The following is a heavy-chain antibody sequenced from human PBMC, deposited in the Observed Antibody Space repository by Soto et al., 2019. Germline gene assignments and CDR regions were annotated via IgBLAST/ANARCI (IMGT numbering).Heavy chain of an antibody. J-gene: IGHJ4*02. V-gene: IGHV4-39*01. D-gene: IGHD3-10*01. CDR2: IYYSGNT. CDR1: GDSITNAAYY. Sequence: SETLSLTCTVSGDSITNAAYYWGWIRQPPGKGLECIGIIYYSGNTYYSPSLKSRVTMSVDTSKNQFSLKLSSVSAADTSMYYCARVYGSGSYYFDYWGQGTLVTV. CDR3: ARVYGSGSYYFDY.